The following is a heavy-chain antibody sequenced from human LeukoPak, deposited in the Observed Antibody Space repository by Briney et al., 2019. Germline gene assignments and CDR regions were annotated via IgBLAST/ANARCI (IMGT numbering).Heavy chain of an antibody. V-gene: IGHV3-23*01. Sequence: GGSLRLSCAASGFTFTSYSMNWVRQAPGKGLEWVSTISGGGGSTYYADSVKGRLTISRDNSKNTLYLQVNSLRAEDAAVYYCAKGGKWDVTPFDYWGQGTLVTVSS. CDR1: GFTFTSYS. CDR3: AKGGKWDVTPFDY. CDR2: ISGGGGST. D-gene: IGHD1-26*01. J-gene: IGHJ4*02.